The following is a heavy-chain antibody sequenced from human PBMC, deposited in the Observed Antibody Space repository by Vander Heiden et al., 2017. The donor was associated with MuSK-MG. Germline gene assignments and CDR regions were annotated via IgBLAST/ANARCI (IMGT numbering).Heavy chain of an antibody. CDR2: ISGSGGST. CDR3: AKYFGNYYDSSGLDY. CDR1: GFTFSSYA. V-gene: IGHV3-23*01. J-gene: IGHJ4*02. D-gene: IGHD3-22*01. Sequence: EVQLLESGGGLVQPGGSLRLSCAASGFTFSSYAMSWVRQAPGKGLEWVSAISGSGGSTYYADSVSGRFTISRDNSKNTLYLPMNSLRAEDTAVYYCAKYFGNYYDSSGLDYWGQGTLVTVSS.